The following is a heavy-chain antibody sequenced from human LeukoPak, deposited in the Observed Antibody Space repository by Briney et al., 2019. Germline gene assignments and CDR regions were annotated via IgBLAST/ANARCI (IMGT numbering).Heavy chain of an antibody. D-gene: IGHD6-19*01. Sequence: GGSLRLSCVGSGFIFDDYGMHWVRQVPGKGLEWVSGINWNSVTIGYADSVKGRFTISRDNAKNSLYLQMNSLSAEDTALYYCVKDLSRGWIWPPSSPHPGFGSWGQG. J-gene: IGHJ4*02. CDR2: INWNSVTI. CDR3: VKDLSRGWIWPPSSPHPGFGS. CDR1: GFIFDDYG. V-gene: IGHV3-9*01.